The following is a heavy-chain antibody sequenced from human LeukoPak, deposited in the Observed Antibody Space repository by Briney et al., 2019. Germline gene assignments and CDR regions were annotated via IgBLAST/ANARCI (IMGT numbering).Heavy chain of an antibody. CDR3: ARTVVVPAATIPAPRGRNWFDP. Sequence: SETLSLTCTVSGGSISSGDYYWSWIRQPPGKGLEWIGYIYYSGSTYYNPSLKSRVTISVDTSKNQFSLKLSSVTAADTAVYYCARTVVVPAATIPAPRGRNWFDPWGQGTLVTVSS. CDR1: GGSISSGDYY. V-gene: IGHV4-30-4*01. D-gene: IGHD2-2*01. J-gene: IGHJ5*02. CDR2: IYYSGST.